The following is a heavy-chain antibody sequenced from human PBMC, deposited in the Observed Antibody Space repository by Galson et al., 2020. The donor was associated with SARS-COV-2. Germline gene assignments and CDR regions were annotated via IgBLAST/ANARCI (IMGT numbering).Heavy chain of an antibody. V-gene: IGHV4-4*02. CDR1: GGSISSSNW. CDR3: ASLAEEYSYRAFDI. J-gene: IGHJ3*02. CDR2: IYHSGST. Sequence: SQTLSLTCAVSGGSISSSNWWSWVRQPPGKGLEWIGEIYHSGSTNYNPSLKSRVTISVDTSKNQFSLKLSSVTAADTAVYYCASLAEEYSYRAFDIWGQGTMVTVSS. D-gene: IGHD3-10*01.